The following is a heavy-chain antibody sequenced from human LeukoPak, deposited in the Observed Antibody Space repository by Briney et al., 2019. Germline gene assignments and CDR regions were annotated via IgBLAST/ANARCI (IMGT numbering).Heavy chain of an antibody. CDR2: IHYIGST. CDR3: ARGGSWGNWFDP. V-gene: IGHV4-59*12. CDR1: GGSISSYY. D-gene: IGHD6-13*01. Sequence: PSETLSLTCTVSGGSISSYYWSWIRQSPGKGLEWIGYIHYIGSTNYNPSLKSRVTISIDTSKNQFSLKLSSVTAADTAVYYCARGGSWGNWFDPWGQGTLVTVSS. J-gene: IGHJ5*02.